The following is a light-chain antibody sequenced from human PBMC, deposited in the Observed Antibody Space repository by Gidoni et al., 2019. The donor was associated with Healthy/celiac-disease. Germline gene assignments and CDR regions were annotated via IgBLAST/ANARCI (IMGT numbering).Light chain of an antibody. CDR3: NSRDSSGNHVV. J-gene: IGLJ2*01. Sequence: SSELTQDPAVSVALGHTVRITCQGDSLRSYYASWYQQKPGQAPLLVIYGKNNRPSGIPDRFSGSSSGNTASLTITGAQAEDEADYYCNSRDSSGNHVVFGGGTKLTVL. CDR2: GKN. CDR1: SLRSYY. V-gene: IGLV3-19*01.